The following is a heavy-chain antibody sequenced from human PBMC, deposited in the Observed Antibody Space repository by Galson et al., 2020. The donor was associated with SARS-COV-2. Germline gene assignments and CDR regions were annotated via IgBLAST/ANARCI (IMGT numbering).Heavy chain of an antibody. Sequence: ASVKVSCKASGYTFTSYAMNWVRQAPGQGLEWMGWINTNTGNPTYAQGFTGRFVFSLDTSVSTAYLQISSLKAEDTAVYYCARGAKQRWLVHEFDYWGQGTLVTVSS. CDR3: ARGAKQRWLVHEFDY. CDR1: GYTFTSYA. CDR2: INTNTGNP. J-gene: IGHJ4*02. D-gene: IGHD6-19*01. V-gene: IGHV7-4-1*02.